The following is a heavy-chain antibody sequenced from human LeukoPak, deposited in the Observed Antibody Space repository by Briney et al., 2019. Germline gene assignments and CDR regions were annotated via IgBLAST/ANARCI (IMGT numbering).Heavy chain of an antibody. CDR3: AKDVSGSYFLSLYYFDY. CDR1: GFTFSSYA. CDR2: ISGSGGST. V-gene: IGHV3-23*01. Sequence: GGSLRLSCAASGFTFSSYAMSWVRQAPGKGLEWVSAISGSGGSTYYADSVKGRFIISRDNSKNTLYLQMNSLRAEDTAVYYCAKDVSGSYFLSLYYFDYWGQGTLVTVSS. J-gene: IGHJ4*02. D-gene: IGHD1-26*01.